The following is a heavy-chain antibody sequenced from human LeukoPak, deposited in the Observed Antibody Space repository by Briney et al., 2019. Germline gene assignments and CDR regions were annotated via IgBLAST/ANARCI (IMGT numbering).Heavy chain of an antibody. CDR1: GFTFGDYA. J-gene: IGHJ4*02. Sequence: GGSLRLSCTASGFTFGDYAMSWFRQVPGKGLEWVGFIRSKAYGGTTEYAASVKGRFTISRDDSKSIAYLQMNSLKTEDTAVYYCTRDPYPFGEIPFDYWGQGTLVTVSS. CDR2: IRSKAYGGTT. V-gene: IGHV3-49*03. D-gene: IGHD3-3*01. CDR3: TRDPYPFGEIPFDY.